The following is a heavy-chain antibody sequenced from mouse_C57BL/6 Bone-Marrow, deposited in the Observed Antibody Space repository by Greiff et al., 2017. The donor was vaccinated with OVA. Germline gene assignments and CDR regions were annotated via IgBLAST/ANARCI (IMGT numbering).Heavy chain of an antibody. CDR2: INPNNGGT. J-gene: IGHJ1*03. CDR3: ARDGGSSYWYFDV. V-gene: IGHV1-26*01. D-gene: IGHD1-1*01. Sequence: EVQLQQSGPELVKPGASVKISCKASGYTFTDYYMNWVKQSHGKSLEWIGDINPNNGGTSYNQKFKGKATLTVDKSSSTAYMERRSLTSEDSAVYYCARDGGSSYWYFDVWGTGTTVTVSS. CDR1: GYTFTDYY.